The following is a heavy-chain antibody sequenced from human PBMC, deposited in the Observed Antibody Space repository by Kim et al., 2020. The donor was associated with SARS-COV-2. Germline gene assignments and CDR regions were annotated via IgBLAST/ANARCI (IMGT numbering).Heavy chain of an antibody. CDR3: TTAFEY. Sequence: NVGTKHNSQDFVKGRFTSSRDNSKNTVYLQMNSLGAEDTALYYCTTAFEYWGQGTLVTVSS. CDR2: NVGTKH. J-gene: IGHJ4*02. V-gene: IGHV3-74*01.